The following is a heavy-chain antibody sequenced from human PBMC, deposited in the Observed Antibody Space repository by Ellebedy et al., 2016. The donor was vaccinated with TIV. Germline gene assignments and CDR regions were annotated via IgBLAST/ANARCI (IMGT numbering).Heavy chain of an antibody. CDR1: NYSISSGSY. CDR3: ASGYYDTLTGSTGGDFDS. Sequence: SETLSLTCTVSNYSISSGSYWGWIRQPPGKGLEWIGSIYHVGGTYYNPSLKSRVAISVDTSKHQLYLKLSSVTATDTAVYYWASGYYDTLTGSTGGDFDSWGQGTLVTVSS. J-gene: IGHJ4*02. D-gene: IGHD3-9*01. CDR2: IYHVGGT. V-gene: IGHV4-38-2*02.